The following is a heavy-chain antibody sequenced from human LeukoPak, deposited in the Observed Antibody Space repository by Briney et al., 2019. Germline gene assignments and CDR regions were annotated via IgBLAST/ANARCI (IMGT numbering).Heavy chain of an antibody. J-gene: IGHJ4*02. CDR3: ATARPYGDYSLFGY. D-gene: IGHD4-17*01. CDR1: GYTLTELS. V-gene: IGHV1-24*01. CDR2: FDPEDGET. Sequence: EASVKVSCKVSGYTLTELSMHWVRQAPGKGLEWMGGFDPEDGETIYAQKFQGRVTMTEDTSTDTAYMELSSLRSEDTAVYYCATARPYGDYSLFGYWGQGTLVTVSS.